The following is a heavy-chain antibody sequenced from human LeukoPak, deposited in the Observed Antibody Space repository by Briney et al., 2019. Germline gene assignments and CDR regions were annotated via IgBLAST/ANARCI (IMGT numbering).Heavy chain of an antibody. D-gene: IGHD3-9*01. V-gene: IGHV3-23*01. J-gene: IGHJ4*02. CDR2: ITGSGDTT. CDR3: AKWGDYDFLTGYYVPDF. Sequence: PGGSLRLSCAASGFIFRNYAMSWVRQAPGKGLEWVSAITGSGDTTYYADSVKGRFTISRDNSKNTLYVEMNTLRAEDTAVYYCAKWGDYDFLTGYYVPDFWGQGTLVTVSS. CDR1: GFIFRNYA.